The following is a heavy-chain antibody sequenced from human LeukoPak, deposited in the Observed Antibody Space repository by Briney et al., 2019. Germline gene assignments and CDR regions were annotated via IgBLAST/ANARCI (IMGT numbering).Heavy chain of an antibody. CDR2: ISSSGST. CDR3: AANRGWYGSGNWFDP. Sequence: SQTLSLTCTVSGDSISSGDYYWSWIRQPAGKGLEWIGRISSSGSTNYNPSLKSRVTISVDTSKNQFSLKLSSVTAADTAVYFCAANRGWYGSGNWFDPWGQGTLVTVSS. CDR1: GDSISSGDYY. J-gene: IGHJ5*02. V-gene: IGHV4-61*02. D-gene: IGHD6-19*01.